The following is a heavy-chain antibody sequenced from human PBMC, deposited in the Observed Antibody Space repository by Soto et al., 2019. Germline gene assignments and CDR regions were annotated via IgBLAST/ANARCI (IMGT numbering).Heavy chain of an antibody. J-gene: IGHJ6*02. Sequence: EVQLVESGGGLVKPGGSLRLSCAASGFNFNSYTINWVRQAPGKQLEWLSSISSSGYIFSTDSVRGRFTISRDNAKNSVYLQINSLRAEDTAVYFCARDCSGGSCYPGMDVWGQGTTVTVSS. CDR3: ARDCSGGSCYPGMDV. CDR1: GFNFNSYT. CDR2: ISSSGYI. V-gene: IGHV3-21*01. D-gene: IGHD2-15*01.